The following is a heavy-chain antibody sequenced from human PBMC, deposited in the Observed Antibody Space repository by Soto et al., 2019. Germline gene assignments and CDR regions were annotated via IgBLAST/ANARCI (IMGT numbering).Heavy chain of an antibody. V-gene: IGHV4-39*01. CDR2: IYYSGST. Sequence: SETLSLTCTVSGGSISSSSYYWGWIRQPPGKGLEWIGSIYYSGSTYYNPSLKSRVTISVDTSKNQFSLKLSSVTAADTAVYSCARRQGSGWSFDYGGEGTRVPVSP. D-gene: IGHD6-19*01. CDR3: ARRQGSGWSFDY. J-gene: IGHJ4*02. CDR1: GGSISSSSYY.